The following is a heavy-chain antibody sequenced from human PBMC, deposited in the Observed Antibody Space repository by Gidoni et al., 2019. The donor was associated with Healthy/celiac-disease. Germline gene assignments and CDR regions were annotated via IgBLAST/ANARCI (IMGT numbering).Heavy chain of an antibody. CDR2: INHSGST. CDR1: GGSFSGYY. Sequence: QLQLQQWGAGLLKPSETLSLTCAVYGGSFSGYYWSWIRQPPGKGLEWIGEINHSGSTNYNPSLKSRVTISVDTSKNQFSLKLSSVTAADTAVYYCARGITIFGVVNHDYWGQGTLVTVSS. J-gene: IGHJ4*02. D-gene: IGHD3-3*01. CDR3: ARGITIFGVVNHDY. V-gene: IGHV4-34*01.